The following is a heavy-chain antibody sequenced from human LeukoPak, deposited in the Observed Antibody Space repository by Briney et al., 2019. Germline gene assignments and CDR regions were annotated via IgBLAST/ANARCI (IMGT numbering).Heavy chain of an antibody. CDR1: GFSFITYW. V-gene: IGHV3-7*01. J-gene: IGHJ3*02. CDR3: TRDHHRRHYDSQARNTFDI. Sequence: PGGSLRLSCAASGFSFITYWMGWVRQAPGKGLEWVANIRHDGGETYYVGSVKGRFTISRDNAKNSLYLQMNSLRAEDTAVYYCTRDHHRRHYDSQARNTFDIWGQGTMVTVSS. CDR2: IRHDGGET. D-gene: IGHD3-22*01.